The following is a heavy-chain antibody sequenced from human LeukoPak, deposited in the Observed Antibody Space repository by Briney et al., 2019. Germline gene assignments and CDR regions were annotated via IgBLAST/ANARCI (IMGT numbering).Heavy chain of an antibody. J-gene: IGHJ4*02. CDR1: GGSISSGGYY. CDR2: IYHSGST. V-gene: IGHV4-30-2*01. CDR3: ARAYCSSTSCYGVWDY. Sequence: SETLSLTCTVSGGSISSGGYYWSWIRQPPGKGLEWIGYIYHSGSTYYNPSLKSRVTISVDRSKNQFSLKLSSVTAADTAVYYCARAYCSSTSCYGVWDYWGQGTLVTVSS. D-gene: IGHD2-2*01.